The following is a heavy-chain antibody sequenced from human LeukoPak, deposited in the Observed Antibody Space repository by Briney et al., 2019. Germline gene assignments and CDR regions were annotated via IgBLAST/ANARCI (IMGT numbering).Heavy chain of an antibody. Sequence: PGGSLRLSCATSGFTFSSYTMNWVRQAPGKGLEWVSSISSSSSTIYYADSVKGRFTISRDNAKNSLYLQMNSLRAEDTAVYYCARLSSSGYYGWGQXTLVTVSS. J-gene: IGHJ4*02. CDR1: GFTFSSYT. CDR2: ISSSSSTI. D-gene: IGHD3-22*01. CDR3: ARLSSSGYYG. V-gene: IGHV3-48*04.